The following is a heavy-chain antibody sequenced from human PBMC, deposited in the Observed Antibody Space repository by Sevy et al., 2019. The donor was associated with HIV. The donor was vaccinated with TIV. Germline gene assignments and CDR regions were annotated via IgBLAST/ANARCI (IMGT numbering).Heavy chain of an antibody. Sequence: ASVKVSCKTSGGTFSSYAISWVRQAPGQGLEWMGGIIPIFGTANYAQKFQGRVTITADESTSTAYMELSSLRSEDTAVYYCLRELQDAFDIWGQGTMVTVSS. D-gene: IGHD1-26*01. CDR2: IIPIFGTA. CDR3: LRELQDAFDI. V-gene: IGHV1-69*13. CDR1: GGTFSSYA. J-gene: IGHJ3*02.